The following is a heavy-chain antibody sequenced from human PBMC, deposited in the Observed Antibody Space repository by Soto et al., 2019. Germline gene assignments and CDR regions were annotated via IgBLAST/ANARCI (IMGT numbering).Heavy chain of an antibody. CDR2: ISYDGSNK. CDR3: ARAQGRYSNYQGFDP. D-gene: IGHD4-4*01. CDR1: GFTFSSYA. J-gene: IGHJ5*02. V-gene: IGHV3-30-3*01. Sequence: GGSLRLSCAASGFTFSSYAMHWVRQAPGKGLEWVAVISYDGSNKYYADSVKGRFTISRDNSKNTLYLQMNSLRAEDTAVYYCARAQGRYSNYQGFDPWGQGTLVTSPQ.